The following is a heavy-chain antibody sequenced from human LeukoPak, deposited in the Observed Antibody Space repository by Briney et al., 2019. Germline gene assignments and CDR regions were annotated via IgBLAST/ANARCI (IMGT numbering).Heavy chain of an antibody. CDR1: GGSISSYY. D-gene: IGHD4-17*01. Sequence: SETLSLTCTVSGGSISSYYWSWIRQPAGKGLEWIGYIYYSGSTNYNPSLKSRVTISVDTSRNQFSLKLSSVTAADTAVYYCASGLLSAFDIWGQGTMVTVSS. V-gene: IGHV4-59*08. CDR2: IYYSGST. CDR3: ASGLLSAFDI. J-gene: IGHJ3*02.